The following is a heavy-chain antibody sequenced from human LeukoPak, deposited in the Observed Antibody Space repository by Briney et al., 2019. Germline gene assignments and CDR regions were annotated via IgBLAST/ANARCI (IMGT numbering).Heavy chain of an antibody. D-gene: IGHD3-3*01. CDR1: GFTFSSYW. J-gene: IGHJ4*02. Sequence: GGSLRLSCAASGFTFSSYWMSWVRQAPGKGLEWVSVIYSGGSTYYADSVKGRFTISRDNAKNSLYLQMNSLGAEDTAVYYCAREGPGTIFGPDYWGQGTLVTVSS. CDR2: IYSGGST. V-gene: IGHV3-66*01. CDR3: AREGPGTIFGPDY.